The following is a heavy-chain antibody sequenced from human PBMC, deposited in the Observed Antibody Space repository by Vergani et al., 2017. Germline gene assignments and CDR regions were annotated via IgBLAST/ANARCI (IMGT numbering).Heavy chain of an antibody. CDR1: GGSFSGYY. J-gene: IGHJ6*03. V-gene: IGHV4-34*01. CDR3: ARGQELYDCWSCYRVRYYYYMDV. CDR2: INHSGST. Sequence: QVQLQQWGAGLLKPSETLSLTCAVSGGSFSGYYWSWIRQPPGKGLEWIGEINHSGSTNYNPSLKSRCTISVDTSKYQFSLKLSSVTAADTAVYYCARGQELYDCWSCYRVRYYYYMDVWGKGTTVTVSS. D-gene: IGHD3-3*01.